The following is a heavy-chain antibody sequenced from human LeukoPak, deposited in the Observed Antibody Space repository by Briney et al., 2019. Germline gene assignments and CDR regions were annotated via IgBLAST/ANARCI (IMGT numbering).Heavy chain of an antibody. CDR2: ISSSSSYI. V-gene: IGHV3-21*01. J-gene: IGHJ4*02. Sequence: GGSLRLSCAASGFTFSSYSMNWVRQAPGKGLEWVSSISSSSSYIYYADSVKGRFIISRDNAKNSLYLQMDSLRVEDTAVYYCARDIGRYRNLDYWGQGTLVTVSS. D-gene: IGHD4-11*01. CDR1: GFTFSSYS. CDR3: ARDIGRYRNLDY.